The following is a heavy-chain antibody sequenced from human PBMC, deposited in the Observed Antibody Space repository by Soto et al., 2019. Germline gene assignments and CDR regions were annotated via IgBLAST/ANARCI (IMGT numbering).Heavy chain of an antibody. J-gene: IGHJ2*01. CDR2: ITRSGGGT. Sequence: GGSLRLSCAASSFTFSSQALSWVRQAPGKGLEWVSSITRSGGGTYYTYSVKGRFTISRDNSKNTLYLQMNSLRAEDTAVYYCARPLWRDDYNWGYFDLWGRGTLVTVSS. CDR1: SFTFSSQA. CDR3: ARPLWRDDYNWGYFDL. D-gene: IGHD4-4*01. V-gene: IGHV3-23*01.